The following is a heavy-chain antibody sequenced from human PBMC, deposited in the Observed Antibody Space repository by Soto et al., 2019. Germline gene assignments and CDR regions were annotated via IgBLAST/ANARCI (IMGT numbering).Heavy chain of an antibody. CDR1: GGSISSSSYY. CDR3: ARLEGRIPRGSG. CDR2: IYYSGST. V-gene: IGHV4-39*01. D-gene: IGHD3-10*01. J-gene: IGHJ3*01. Sequence: QLQLQESGPGLVTPSETLSLTCTVSGGSISSSSYYWGWIRQPPGKGLEWTGSIYYSGSTYYHPSLKDGVTISVDTSNNQFSVLLSSVTAAEPAVYYCARLEGRIPRGSGGGHGTMITVSS.